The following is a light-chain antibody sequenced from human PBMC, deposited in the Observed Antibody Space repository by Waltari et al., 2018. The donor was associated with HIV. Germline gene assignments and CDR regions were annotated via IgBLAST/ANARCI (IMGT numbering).Light chain of an antibody. CDR2: RND. J-gene: IGLJ3*02. Sequence: QSVLTQPPSASGTPGQRVTISCSGTGSSIGTNYVFWYQQLPGTSPRLLIYRNDLRPSGVPARFSGSKSGPSASLAISGLRSEDEASYYCASWDDSLGGLWVFGGGTKLTVL. V-gene: IGLV1-47*01. CDR3: ASWDDSLGGLWV. CDR1: GSSIGTNY.